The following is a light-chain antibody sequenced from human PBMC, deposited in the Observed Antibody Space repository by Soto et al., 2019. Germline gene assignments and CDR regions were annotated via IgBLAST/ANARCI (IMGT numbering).Light chain of an antibody. CDR2: GAS. CDR3: QQYKNWPPWT. V-gene: IGKV3-20*01. CDR1: QSVSSSY. J-gene: IGKJ1*01. Sequence: EIVLTQSPGTLSLSPGERATLSCRASQSVSSSYLAWYQQKPGQAPRLIIYGASSRATGIPDRFSGSGSGTDFTLTISRLEPEDFAVYYGQQYKNWPPWTFGRGTKVDIK.